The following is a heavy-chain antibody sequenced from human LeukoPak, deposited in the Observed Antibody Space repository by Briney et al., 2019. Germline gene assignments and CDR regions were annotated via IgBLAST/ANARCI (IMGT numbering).Heavy chain of an antibody. CDR3: ARDLNYYDSSGYSHFDY. CDR1: GFTFSSYW. J-gene: IGHJ4*02. Sequence: GGSLRLSCAASGFTFSSYWMSWVRQAPGKGLEWVANIKQDGSEKYYVDSVKGRFTISRDNAKNSLYLQMNSLRAEDTAVYYCARDLNYYDSSGYSHFDYWGQGTLVTVSS. D-gene: IGHD3-22*01. V-gene: IGHV3-7*01. CDR2: IKQDGSEK.